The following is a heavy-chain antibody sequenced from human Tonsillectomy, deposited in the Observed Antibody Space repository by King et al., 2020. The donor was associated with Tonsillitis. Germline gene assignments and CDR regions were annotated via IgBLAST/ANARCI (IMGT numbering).Heavy chain of an antibody. D-gene: IGHD6-13*01. V-gene: IGHV3-9*01. CDR3: AKRGIAVAGTDWYFDF. Sequence: QLVQSGGGLVQPGRSLRLSCAASGFTFDDYAMHWVRQAPGKGLEWVSGSSWNSGSIGYADSVKGRFIISRDNAKNSLYLQMNSLRAEDTALYYCAKRGIAVAGTDWYFDFWGRGTLVTVSS. CDR1: GFTFDDYA. CDR2: SSWNSGSI. J-gene: IGHJ2*01.